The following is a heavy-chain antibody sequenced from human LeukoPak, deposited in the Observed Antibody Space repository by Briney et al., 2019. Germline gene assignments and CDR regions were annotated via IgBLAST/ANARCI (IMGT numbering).Heavy chain of an antibody. Sequence: ASVKVSCKASGGTFSSYVISWVRQAPGQGLEWMGWISAYNGNTNYAQKLQGRVTMTTDTSTSTAYMELRSLRSDDTAVYYCARVPSSTSCPDYWGREPWSPSPQ. CDR1: GGTFSSYV. J-gene: IGHJ4*02. D-gene: IGHD2-2*01. CDR3: ARVPSSTSCPDY. V-gene: IGHV1-18*01. CDR2: ISAYNGNT.